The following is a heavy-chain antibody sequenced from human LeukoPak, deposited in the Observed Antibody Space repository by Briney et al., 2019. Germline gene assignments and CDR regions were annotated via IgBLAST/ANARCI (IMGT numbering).Heavy chain of an antibody. J-gene: IGHJ4*02. D-gene: IGHD6-13*01. Sequence: PSETLSLTCTVSGGSISSGGYYWSWIRQHPGKGLEWIGYIYYSGSTYYNPSLKSRVTISVGTSKNQFSLKLSSVTAADTAVYYCATCSSSWYALDYWGQGTLVTVSS. V-gene: IGHV4-31*03. CDR1: GGSISSGGYY. CDR3: ATCSSSWYALDY. CDR2: IYYSGST.